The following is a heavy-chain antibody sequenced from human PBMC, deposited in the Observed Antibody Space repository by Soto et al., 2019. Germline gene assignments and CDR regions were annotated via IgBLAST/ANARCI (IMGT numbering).Heavy chain of an antibody. V-gene: IGHV1-69*01. J-gene: IGHJ4*02. CDR2: IVPIRRAA. CDR1: GGTFSSYR. D-gene: IGHD6-13*01. Sequence: QVQLVQSGAEVKKTGSSVRVSCKASGGTFSSYRLNWLRQAPGHGLEWVGGIVPIRRAAEYAQGFQGRVTITADETTRTSYMELRSLKSQVTAVSYCVRDSGAKLSSSWGQGTLVTVSS. CDR3: VRDSGAKLSSS.